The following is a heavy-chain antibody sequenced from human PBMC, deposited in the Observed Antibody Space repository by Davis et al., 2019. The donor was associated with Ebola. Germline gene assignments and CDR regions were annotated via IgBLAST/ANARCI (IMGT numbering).Heavy chain of an antibody. CDR3: SRDTYYDNSGYYLFDY. Sequence: GGSLRLSCAASGFTFSDYYMSWVRQAPGKGLEWVAIIYSGGGTYYADSVKGRFTISRDNSKNMVHLQMNSLRAEDTAIYYCSRDTYYDNSGYYLFDYWGQGTVVTVSS. D-gene: IGHD3-22*01. CDR1: GFTFSDYY. CDR2: IYSGGGT. J-gene: IGHJ4*02. V-gene: IGHV3-66*01.